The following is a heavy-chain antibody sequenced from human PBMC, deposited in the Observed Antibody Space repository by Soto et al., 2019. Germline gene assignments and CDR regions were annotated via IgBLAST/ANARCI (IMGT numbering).Heavy chain of an antibody. V-gene: IGHV4-39*01. CDR2: IYYSGST. D-gene: IGHD3-16*02. CDR3: ARHSGPYYDYIWGSYRYTGGDAFDI. J-gene: IGHJ3*02. Sequence: SETLSLTCTVSGGSISSSSYYWGWTRQPPGKGLEWIGSIYYSGSTYYNPSLKSRVTISVDTSKNQFSLKLSSVTAADTAVYYCARHSGPYYDYIWGSYRYTGGDAFDIWGQGTMVTVSS. CDR1: GGSISSSSYY.